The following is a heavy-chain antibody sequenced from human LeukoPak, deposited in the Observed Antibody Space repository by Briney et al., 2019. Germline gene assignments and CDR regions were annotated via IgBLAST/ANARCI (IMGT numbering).Heavy chain of an antibody. D-gene: IGHD2-2*01. Sequence: ALVKVSCKASGYTFTSYDINWVRQATGQGLEWMGWMNPNSGNTGYAQKSQGRVTMTRNISISTAYMELSSLRSEDTAVYYCARLGYCSSTSCLRLDYWGQGTLVTVSS. CDR2: MNPNSGNT. J-gene: IGHJ4*02. CDR3: ARLGYCSSTSCLRLDY. V-gene: IGHV1-8*01. CDR1: GYTFTSYD.